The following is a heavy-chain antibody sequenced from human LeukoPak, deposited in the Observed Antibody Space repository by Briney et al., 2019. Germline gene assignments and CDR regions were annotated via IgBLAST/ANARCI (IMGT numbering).Heavy chain of an antibody. J-gene: IGHJ5*02. CDR2: VHHTGSA. V-gene: IGHV4-39*07. CDR1: GDSISGSNYH. CDR3: AREPDA. Sequence: SETLSLTCTVSGDSISGSNYHWVWIRHPPGKGLEGLATVHHTGSAFYNPPLRGRTTVSVDTSKNEFSLKLTSVTAADTAVYYCAREPDAWGQGILVIVSS.